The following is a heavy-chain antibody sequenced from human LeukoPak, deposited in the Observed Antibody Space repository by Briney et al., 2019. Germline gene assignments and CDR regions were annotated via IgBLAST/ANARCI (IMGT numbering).Heavy chain of an antibody. CDR1: GGSISSSTYY. Sequence: SETLSLTCTVSGGSISSSTYYCVWIRQPPGKGLECIGSIYYSGSTYYNPSLKSRVTISGDTSKNQFSLKLNSVTAADTAVYYCARLQYCTDGVCSFAFDIWGQGTMVTVSS. D-gene: IGHD2-8*01. J-gene: IGHJ3*02. CDR3: ARLQYCTDGVCSFAFDI. CDR2: IYYSGST. V-gene: IGHV4-39*01.